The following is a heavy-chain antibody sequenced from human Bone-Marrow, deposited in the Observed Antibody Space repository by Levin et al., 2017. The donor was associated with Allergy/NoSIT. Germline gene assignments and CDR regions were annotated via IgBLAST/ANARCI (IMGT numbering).Heavy chain of an antibody. V-gene: IGHV4-59*01. CDR1: GGSISSYY. Sequence: SETLSLTCTVSGGSISSYYWSWIRQPPGKGLEWIGYIYYSGSTNYNPSLKSRVSISVDTSKNQFSLKLSSVTAADTAMYYCARGPGDGAFDIWGQGTMVTVSS. CDR3: ARGPGDGAFDI. J-gene: IGHJ3*02. D-gene: IGHD2-21*02. CDR2: IYYSGST.